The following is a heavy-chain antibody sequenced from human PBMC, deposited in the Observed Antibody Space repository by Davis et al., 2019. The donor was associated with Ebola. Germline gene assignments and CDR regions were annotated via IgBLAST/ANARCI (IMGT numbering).Heavy chain of an antibody. CDR3: ARGPYYDFWSEDWFDP. V-gene: IGHV3-48*03. CDR1: GFTFSSYE. CDR2: ISSSGSTI. Sequence: GESLKISCAASGFTFSSYEMNWVRQAPGKGLEWVSYISSSGSTIYYADSVKGRFTISRDNAKNSLYLQMNSLRAEDTAVYYCARGPYYDFWSEDWFDPWGQGTLVTVSS. J-gene: IGHJ5*02. D-gene: IGHD3-3*01.